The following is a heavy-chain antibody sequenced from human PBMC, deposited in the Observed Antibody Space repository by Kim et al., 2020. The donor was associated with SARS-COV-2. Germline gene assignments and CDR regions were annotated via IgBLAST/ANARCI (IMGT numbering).Heavy chain of an antibody. V-gene: IGHV3-23*01. J-gene: IGHJ4*02. CDR3: AKDPYYDILTGYYFDY. D-gene: IGHD3-9*01. CDR1: GFTFSSYA. CDR2: ISGSGGST. Sequence: GGSLRLSCAASGFTFSSYAMSWVRQAPGKGLEWVSAISGSGGSTYYADSVKGLFTISRDNSKNTLYLQMNSLRAEDTAVYYCAKDPYYDILTGYYFDYWGQGTLVTVSS.